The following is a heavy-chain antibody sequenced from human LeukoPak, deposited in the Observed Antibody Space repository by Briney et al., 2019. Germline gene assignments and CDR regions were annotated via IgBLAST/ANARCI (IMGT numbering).Heavy chain of an antibody. CDR1: GGSISSSTYS. CDR2: IHYDGNT. D-gene: IGHD5-24*01. Sequence: SETLSLTCTGSGGSISSSTYSWTWIRQPPGKGLEWIGSIHYDGNTYYKPSLKSRVTISVDTSKIQFSLRLSSATAADMATYYCARHSLNNYGSYYWGQGTPVTVSS. CDR3: ARHSLNNYGSYY. V-gene: IGHV4-39*01. J-gene: IGHJ4*02.